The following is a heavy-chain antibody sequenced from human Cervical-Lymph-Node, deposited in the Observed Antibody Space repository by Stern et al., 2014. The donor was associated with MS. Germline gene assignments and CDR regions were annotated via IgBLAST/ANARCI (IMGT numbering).Heavy chain of an antibody. Sequence: VQLVESGGGVVQPGRSLRLSCAASGFTFSSYGMHWVRQAPGKGLEWVAVISYDGSNKDYADSVKGRFTISRDNSKNTLYLQMNSLRAEDTAVYYCAKDQGYYDSSGSGDYWGQGTLFTVSS. D-gene: IGHD3-22*01. CDR2: ISYDGSNK. V-gene: IGHV3-30*18. J-gene: IGHJ4*02. CDR1: GFTFSSYG. CDR3: AKDQGYYDSSGSGDY.